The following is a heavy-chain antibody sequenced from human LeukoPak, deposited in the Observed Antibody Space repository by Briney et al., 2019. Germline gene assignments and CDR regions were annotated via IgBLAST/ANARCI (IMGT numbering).Heavy chain of an antibody. Sequence: GGSLRLSCAAYGFPFNNAWMSWVRQAPGKGLEWIGRIKGKTDGGTTDYPAPVKGRFTISRDDSKNTLYLQMNSLRAEDTAVYYCAKGQWLVRDWGQGTLVTVSS. CDR2: IKGKTDGGTT. CDR1: GFPFNNAW. J-gene: IGHJ4*02. V-gene: IGHV3-15*01. D-gene: IGHD6-19*01. CDR3: AKGQWLVRD.